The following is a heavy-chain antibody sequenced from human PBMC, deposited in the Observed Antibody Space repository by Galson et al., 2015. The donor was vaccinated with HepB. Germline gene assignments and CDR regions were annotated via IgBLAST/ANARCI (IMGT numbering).Heavy chain of an antibody. CDR3: TRTCSGGSCYIQS. J-gene: IGHJ1*01. Sequence: SLRLSCAPSGFSFGDYAMSWFRQAPGKGLEWVGFIRSKAYGGTTEYAASVKGRFTISRDDSKSIAHLQMNSLITDDTAVHYCTRTCSGGSCYIQSWGQGTLVTVSS. D-gene: IGHD2-15*01. V-gene: IGHV3-49*03. CDR2: IRSKAYGGTT. CDR1: GFSFGDYA.